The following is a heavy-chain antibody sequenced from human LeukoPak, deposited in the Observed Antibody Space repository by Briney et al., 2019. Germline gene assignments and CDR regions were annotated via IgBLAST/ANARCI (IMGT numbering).Heavy chain of an antibody. CDR3: AVSKGYSSGSEFDP. Sequence: ASVKVSCKASGYTFTGYYMHWVRQAPAQRLEWMGWINPNSGGTNYAQKFQGRVTMTRDTSISTAYMELSRLRSDDTAVYYCAVSKGYSSGSEFDPWGQGTLVTVS. D-gene: IGHD2-15*01. CDR1: GYTFTGYY. CDR2: INPNSGGT. V-gene: IGHV1-2*02. J-gene: IGHJ5*02.